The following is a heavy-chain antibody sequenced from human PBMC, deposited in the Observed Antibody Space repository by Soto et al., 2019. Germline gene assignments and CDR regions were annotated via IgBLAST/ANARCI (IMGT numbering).Heavy chain of an antibody. J-gene: IGHJ4*02. D-gene: IGHD3-16*01. CDR2: ISWDGGST. CDR3: AKDIEVGGDGYSYFDY. V-gene: IGHV3-43*01. CDR1: GFTFDDYT. Sequence: GGSLRLSCAASGFTFDDYTMHWVRQAPGKGLEWVSLISWDGGSTYYADSVKGRFTISRDNSKNSLYLQMNSLRTEDTALYYCAKDIEVGGDGYSYFDYWGQGTLVTVSS.